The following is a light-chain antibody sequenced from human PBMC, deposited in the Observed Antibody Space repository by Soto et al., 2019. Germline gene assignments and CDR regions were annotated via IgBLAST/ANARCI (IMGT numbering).Light chain of an antibody. J-gene: IGKJ3*01. V-gene: IGKV3-20*01. CDR1: RDVYINA. CDR2: GAS. Sequence: VVSTQSPATLSLSPGEPATLSCRASRDVYINALAWYQQKPGRTPTLLIYGASTRATGIPDRFSATGSGTEFSLTISSVEPEDFAVYYCQQYGASPFTFGPGTRVEI. CDR3: QQYGASPFT.